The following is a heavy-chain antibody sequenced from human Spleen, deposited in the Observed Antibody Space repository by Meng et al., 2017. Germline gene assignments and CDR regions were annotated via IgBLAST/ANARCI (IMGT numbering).Heavy chain of an antibody. CDR1: GFTFSDHH. J-gene: IGHJ4*02. Sequence: QGLLVDSGGDLVKPGGSLRLSCAASGFTFSDHHMSWLRQAPGKGLEWLSYISNSGSSIYYSDSVKGRFTISRDNAKNSLYLQMNSLRAEDTAVYYCASGGHYFGSWGQGNLVTVSS. V-gene: IGHV3-11*01. D-gene: IGHD3-16*01. CDR2: ISNSGSSI. CDR3: ASGGHYFGS.